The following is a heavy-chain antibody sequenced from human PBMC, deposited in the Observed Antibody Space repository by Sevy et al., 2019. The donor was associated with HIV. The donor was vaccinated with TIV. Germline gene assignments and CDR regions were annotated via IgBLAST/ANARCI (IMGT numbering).Heavy chain of an antibody. Sequence: ASVKVSCKASGYTFTSYDINWVRQATGQGLEWMGWMNPNSGNTGYAQKFQGRVTMPRNTSITPAYMELSSLRSEDTAVYYCARFQFKGVATYGMDVWGQGTTVTVSS. CDR1: GYTFTSYD. V-gene: IGHV1-8*01. CDR3: ARFQFKGVATYGMDV. D-gene: IGHD2-15*01. J-gene: IGHJ6*02. CDR2: MNPNSGNT.